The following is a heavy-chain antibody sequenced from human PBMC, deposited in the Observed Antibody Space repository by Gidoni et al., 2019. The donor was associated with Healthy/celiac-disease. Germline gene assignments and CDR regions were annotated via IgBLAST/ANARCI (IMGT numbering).Heavy chain of an antibody. J-gene: IGHJ4*02. CDR3: TRDLSGFWSGYLKYYFDY. CDR2: IRSKAYGGTT. Sequence: EVQLVESGGGLVQPGRSLRLSCTASGFTFGDYAMSWVRQAPGKGLEWVGFIRSKAYGGTTEYAASVKGRFTISRDDSKSIAYLQMNSLKTEDTAVYYCTRDLSGFWSGYLKYYFDYWGQGTLVTVSS. D-gene: IGHD3-3*01. CDR1: GFTFGDYA. V-gene: IGHV3-49*04.